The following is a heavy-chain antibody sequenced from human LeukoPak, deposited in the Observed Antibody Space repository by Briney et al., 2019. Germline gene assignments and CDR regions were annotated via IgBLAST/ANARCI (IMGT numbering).Heavy chain of an antibody. CDR3: ARHATYYDFWSGYYGAFDI. CDR2: IYYSGST. J-gene: IGHJ3*02. CDR1: GGSISSSSYY. D-gene: IGHD3-3*01. Sequence: SETLSLTCTVSGGSISSSSYYWGWIRQPPGKGLEWIGSIYYSGSTYYNPSLKSRVTISVDTSKNQFSLKLSSVTAADTAVYYCARHATYYDFWSGYYGAFDIWGQGTMVTVSS. V-gene: IGHV4-39*01.